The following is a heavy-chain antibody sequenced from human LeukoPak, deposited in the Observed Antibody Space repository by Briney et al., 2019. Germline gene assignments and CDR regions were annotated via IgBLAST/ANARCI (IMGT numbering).Heavy chain of an antibody. Sequence: ASVKVSCRASGYTFTDYYMHWVRQAPGRGFEWMGWINPNDSDTNYAQKFQGRVTMTRDTSISTAHMEVSRLRSDDTAVYYCARANFLYCSSSTCLFDYWGQGTLVTVSS. D-gene: IGHD2-2*01. CDR1: GYTFTDYY. V-gene: IGHV1-2*02. CDR3: ARANFLYCSSSTCLFDY. J-gene: IGHJ4*02. CDR2: INPNDSDT.